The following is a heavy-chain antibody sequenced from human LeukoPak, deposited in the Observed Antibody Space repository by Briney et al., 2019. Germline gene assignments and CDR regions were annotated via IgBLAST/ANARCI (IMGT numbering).Heavy chain of an antibody. D-gene: IGHD1-26*01. CDR3: AKDRSIVGATDAFDI. V-gene: IGHV1-46*01. J-gene: IGHJ3*02. CDR1: GYTFTSYY. CDR2: INPSGGST. Sequence: GASVKVSCKASGYTFTSYYMHWVRQAPGQGLEWMGIINPSGGSTSYAQKFQGRVTMTRDTSTSTVYMELSSLRSEDTAVYYCAKDRSIVGATDAFDIWGQGTMVTVSS.